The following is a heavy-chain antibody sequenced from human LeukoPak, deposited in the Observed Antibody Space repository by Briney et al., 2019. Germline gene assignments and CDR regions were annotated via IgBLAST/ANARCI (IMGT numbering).Heavy chain of an antibody. D-gene: IGHD3-10*01. Sequence: GASVKVSCKASGYTFTSYGISWVRQAPGQGLEWMAWISAYNGNTKHAQKFQDRVTMTTDTSTSTAYLEVRGLRSDDTAVYYCARDNPYGPFDYWGQGTLVTVSS. J-gene: IGHJ4*02. CDR3: ARDNPYGPFDY. CDR2: ISAYNGNT. CDR1: GYTFTSYG. V-gene: IGHV1-18*01.